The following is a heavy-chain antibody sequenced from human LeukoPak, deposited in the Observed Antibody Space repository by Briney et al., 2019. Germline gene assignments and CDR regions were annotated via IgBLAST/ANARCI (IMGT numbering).Heavy chain of an antibody. CDR2: ISSSSSYI. CDR1: GFTFSSYA. V-gene: IGHV3-21*01. CDR3: ARYRIVGATIDY. Sequence: GGSLRLSCAASGFTFSSYAMHWVRQAPGKGLEWVSSISSSSSYIYYADSVKGRFTISRDNAKNLLYLQMNSLRAEDTAVYYCARYRIVGATIDYWGQGTLVTVSS. D-gene: IGHD1-26*01. J-gene: IGHJ4*02.